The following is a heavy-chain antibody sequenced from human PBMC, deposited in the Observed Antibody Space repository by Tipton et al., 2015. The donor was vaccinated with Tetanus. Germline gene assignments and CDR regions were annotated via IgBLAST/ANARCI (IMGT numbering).Heavy chain of an antibody. CDR1: GVSISSDDYY. V-gene: IGHV3-11*01. Sequence: LSLTCSVSGVSISSDDYYWSWIRQSPGKGLEWVSYISSSGSTIYYADSVKGRFTISRDNAKNSLSLQVNSLRAEDTAVYYCARVWGRGQLVTKPNWYFDLWGRGTLVTVSS. D-gene: IGHD6-6*01. J-gene: IGHJ2*01. CDR2: ISSSGSTI. CDR3: ARVWGRGQLVTKPNWYFDL.